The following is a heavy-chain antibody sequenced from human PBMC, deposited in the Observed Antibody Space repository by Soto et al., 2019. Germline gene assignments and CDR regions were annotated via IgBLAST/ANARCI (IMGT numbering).Heavy chain of an antibody. CDR2: IYHSGST. V-gene: IGHV4-4*02. CDR1: GGSISSSNW. Sequence: QVQLQESGPGLVKPSGTLSLTCAVSGGSISSSNWWIWVRQPPGKGLEWIGEIYHSGSTNYNPSLKRRVTTSADKSRKQFSLKLTSVTAAATAVYYSAGSGGYSYGDYWGKGTLVTVSS. J-gene: IGHJ4*02. CDR3: AGSGGYSYGDY. D-gene: IGHD5-18*01.